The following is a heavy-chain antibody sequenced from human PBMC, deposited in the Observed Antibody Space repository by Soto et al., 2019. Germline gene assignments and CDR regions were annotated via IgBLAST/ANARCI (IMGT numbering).Heavy chain of an antibody. D-gene: IGHD2-8*02. V-gene: IGHV4-34*09. CDR1: GGSFSGYY. CDR2: IYYSGST. CDR3: ARRRSLVAAYYFAY. J-gene: IGHJ4*02. Sequence: ASETLSLTCAVYGGSFSGYYWSWIRQPPGKGLEWIGYIYYSGSTYYNPSLKSRVTISVDTSKNQFSLKLSSVTAADTAVYYCARRRSLVAAYYFAYWGQGTLVTVSS.